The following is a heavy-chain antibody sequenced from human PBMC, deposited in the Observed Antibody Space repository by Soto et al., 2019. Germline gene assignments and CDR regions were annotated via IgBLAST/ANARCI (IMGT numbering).Heavy chain of an antibody. CDR1: GFTFSSYA. CDR3: AKDFRLAYCGGDCYSFDY. Sequence: GGSLRLSCAASGFTFSSYAMSWVRQAPGKGLEWVSAISGSGGSTYYADSVKGRFTISRDNSENTLYLQMNSLRAEDTAVYYCAKDFRLAYCGGDCYSFDYWGQGTLVTVSS. CDR2: ISGSGGST. V-gene: IGHV3-23*01. J-gene: IGHJ4*02. D-gene: IGHD2-21*02.